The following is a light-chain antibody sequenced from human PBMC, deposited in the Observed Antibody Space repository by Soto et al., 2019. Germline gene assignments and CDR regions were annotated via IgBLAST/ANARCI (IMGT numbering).Light chain of an antibody. CDR1: PGISSY. CDR3: QQLNSYSLT. Sequence: DIQLTQSPSFLSASVGDRVTITCRASPGISSYLAWYQQKPGKAPELLIYAASTLQSGVPSRFSGSGSGTEITLTIGSLQPEDFATYYCQQLNSYSLTFGGGTKVEIK. CDR2: AAS. J-gene: IGKJ4*01. V-gene: IGKV1-9*01.